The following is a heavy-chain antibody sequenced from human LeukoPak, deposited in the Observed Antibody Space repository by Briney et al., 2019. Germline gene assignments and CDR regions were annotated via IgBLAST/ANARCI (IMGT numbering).Heavy chain of an antibody. J-gene: IGHJ5*02. V-gene: IGHV3-33*01. CDR3: ARDPAPVYVLRFLEWLSFDP. CDR2: IWYDGSNK. CDR1: GFTFSSYG. D-gene: IGHD3-3*01. Sequence: PGGSLRLSCAASGFTFSSYGMHWVRQAPGKGLEWVAVIWYDGSNKYYADSVKGRFTISRDNSKNTLYLQMNSLRDEDTAVYYCARDPAPVYVLRFLEWLSFDPWGQGTLVTVSS.